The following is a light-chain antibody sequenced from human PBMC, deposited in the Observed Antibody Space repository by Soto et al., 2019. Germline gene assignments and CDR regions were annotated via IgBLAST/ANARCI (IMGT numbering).Light chain of an antibody. CDR3: QQYGRSIT. J-gene: IGKJ5*01. CDR2: GAS. V-gene: IGKV3-20*01. CDR1: QSVSSSY. Sequence: EMVMTQSPVTLSVSPGARATLSCRASQSVSSSYLAWYQQKPGQDPRXLIYGASSRATGIPDRFSGSGSGTDFTLTINRLEPEDFAVYSCQQYGRSITFGQGTRLEIK.